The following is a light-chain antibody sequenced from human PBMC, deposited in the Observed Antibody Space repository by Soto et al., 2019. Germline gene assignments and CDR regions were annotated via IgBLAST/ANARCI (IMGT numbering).Light chain of an antibody. CDR3: CSYPGSHTWL. CDR1: NSDIGNYNF. V-gene: IGLV2-11*01. Sequence: QSVLTQPRSVSGSPGQSVTISCTGTNSDIGNYNFVSWYQQHPGKAPKVMIYDVSKRPSGVPDRFSGSKSGNTASLTISGLQAEDEADYYCCSYPGSHTWLFGGGTQLTVL. CDR2: DVS. J-gene: IGLJ3*02.